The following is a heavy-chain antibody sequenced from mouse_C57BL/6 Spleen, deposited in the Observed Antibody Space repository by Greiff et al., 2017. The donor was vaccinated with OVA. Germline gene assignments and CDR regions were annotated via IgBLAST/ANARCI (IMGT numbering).Heavy chain of an antibody. D-gene: IGHD1-1*01. J-gene: IGHJ2*01. Sequence: QVQLKQPGAELVMPGASVKLSCKASGYTFTSYWMHWVKQRPGQGLEWIGEIDPSDSYTNYNQKFKGKSTLTVDKSSSTAYMQLSSLTSEDSAVYYCARWGYGSSYGYFDYWGQGTTLTVSS. CDR3: ARWGYGSSYGYFDY. CDR1: GYTFTSYW. V-gene: IGHV1-69*01. CDR2: IDPSDSYT.